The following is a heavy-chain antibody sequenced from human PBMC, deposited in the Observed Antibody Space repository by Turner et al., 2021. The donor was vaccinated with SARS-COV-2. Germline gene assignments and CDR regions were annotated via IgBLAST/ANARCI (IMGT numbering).Heavy chain of an antibody. CDR1: GFTLSSYN. CDR3: AIDLQLVRGALLYYYYYGMDV. D-gene: IGHD1-1*01. V-gene: IGHV3-21*02. J-gene: IGHJ6*02. CDR2: ISSRSSHR. Sequence: EVQLVETGVDLVKPGGSLRLSCPASGFTLSSYNMSWFRQGSGKGLEWVSLISSRSSHRYYADSVKGRFTIARDTANNSLYLQMNSLRAEDMAVYYCAIDLQLVRGALLYYYYYGMDVWGQGTTVTVSS.